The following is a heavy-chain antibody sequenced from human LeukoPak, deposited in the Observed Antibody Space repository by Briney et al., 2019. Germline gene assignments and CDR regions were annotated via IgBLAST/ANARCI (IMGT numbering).Heavy chain of an antibody. CDR2: ISYDGSNK. Sequence: PGGSLRLSCAASGFTFSSYGMHWVRQAPGKGLEGVAVISYDGSNKYYADSVKGRFTISRDNSKNTLYLQMNSLRAEDTAVYYCAKSIAVAGTGDGMDVWGQGTTVTVSS. CDR1: GFTFSSYG. D-gene: IGHD6-19*01. CDR3: AKSIAVAGTGDGMDV. V-gene: IGHV3-30*18. J-gene: IGHJ6*02.